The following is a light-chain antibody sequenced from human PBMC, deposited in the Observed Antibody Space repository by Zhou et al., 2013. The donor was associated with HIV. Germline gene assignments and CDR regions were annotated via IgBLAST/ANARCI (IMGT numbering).Light chain of an antibody. CDR2: DAS. CDR3: QQRSNWPRT. V-gene: IGKV3-11*01. Sequence: EIVLTQSPATLSLSPGERATLSCRASQSVSSYLAWYQQKPGQAPRLLIYDASNRATGIPARFSGSGSGTDFTLTINSLEPEDFAVYYCQQRSNWPRTFGQGTKVGIK. CDR1: QSVSSY. J-gene: IGKJ1*01.